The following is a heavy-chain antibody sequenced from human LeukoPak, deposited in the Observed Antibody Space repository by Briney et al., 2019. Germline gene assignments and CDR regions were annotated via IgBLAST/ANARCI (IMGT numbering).Heavy chain of an antibody. CDR3: ARGGDGYNLGVDY. J-gene: IGHJ4*02. Sequence: SETLSLTCAVCGGSFSDYYWSGIRQPPGKGLEWIGEINHSGSTSYNPSLRSRVTISVDTSRNQLSLTLSSVTAADTAVYYCARGGDGYNLGVDYWGQGTLVTVSS. CDR2: INHSGST. CDR1: GGSFSDYY. D-gene: IGHD5-24*01. V-gene: IGHV4-34*01.